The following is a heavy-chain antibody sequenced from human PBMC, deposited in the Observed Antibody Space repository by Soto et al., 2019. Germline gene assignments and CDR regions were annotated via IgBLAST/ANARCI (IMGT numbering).Heavy chain of an antibody. CDR1: GFDFGDYY. V-gene: IGHV3-11*01. J-gene: IGHJ4*02. D-gene: IGHD6-13*01. CDR3: VRPYYSSSWFAFDR. CDR2: IDSGDGTT. Sequence: SLRLSCTGSGFDFGDYYMSWIRQAPGKGLEWVSYIDSGDGTTYYTDSVKGRFTISRDNAKKTVYLQMSSLRVEDTALYYCVRPYYSSSWFAFDRWGQGTLVTVSS.